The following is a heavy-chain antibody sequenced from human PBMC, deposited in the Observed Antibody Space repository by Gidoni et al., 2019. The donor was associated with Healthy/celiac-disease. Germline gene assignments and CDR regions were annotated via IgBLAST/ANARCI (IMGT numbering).Heavy chain of an antibody. V-gene: IGHV3-21*01. J-gene: IGHJ6*02. CDR2: ISSSSSYI. Sequence: EVQLVESGGGLVKPGGSLRLSCAASGFTFSSYSMNWVRQASGKGLEWVSSISSSSSYIYYADSVKGLFTISRDNAKNSLYLQMSSRRAEDTAVYYCARREEYYDFWSGYHIDYYYYGMDVLGQGTTVTVSS. CDR3: ARREEYYDFWSGYHIDYYYYGMDV. CDR1: GFTFSSYS. D-gene: IGHD3-3*01.